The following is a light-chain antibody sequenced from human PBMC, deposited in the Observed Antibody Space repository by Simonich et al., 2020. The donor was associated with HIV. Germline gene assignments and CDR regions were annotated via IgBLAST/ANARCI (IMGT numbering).Light chain of an antibody. J-gene: IGLJ2*01. CDR2: STS. CDR1: SVSVSTSYF. Sequence: QTVVTQEPSVSVSPGGTVTLTFGVSSVSVSTSYFPHWYPKPPGQAPLTFFSSTSPRPSGVPDRFAGSILGNTAALTIPGAQADDESDYYCVLYMGSGIWVFGGGTKLAVL. V-gene: IGLV8-61*01. CDR3: VLYMGSGIWV.